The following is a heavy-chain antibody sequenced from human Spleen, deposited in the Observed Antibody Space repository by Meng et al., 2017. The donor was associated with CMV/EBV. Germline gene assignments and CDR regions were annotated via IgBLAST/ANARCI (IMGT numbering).Heavy chain of an antibody. V-gene: IGHV3-23*01. Sequence: SGSTFASYAMSWVRQAPGKGLEWVSGISATGDNTFYTDSVKGRFTISRDNTKNTLYLQLNTLRAEDTAVYYCAKQNYGDYVAWFFGLWGRGTLVTVSS. CDR2: ISATGDNT. CDR1: GSTFASYA. CDR3: AKQNYGDYVAWFFGL. J-gene: IGHJ2*01. D-gene: IGHD4-17*01.